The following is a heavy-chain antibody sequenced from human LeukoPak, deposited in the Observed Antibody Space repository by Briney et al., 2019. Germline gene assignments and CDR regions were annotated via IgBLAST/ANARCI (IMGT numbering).Heavy chain of an antibody. Sequence: ASVKLSCKASGSTFTSYYMHWGRQAPGQGLEWMGIINPSGGSTSYAQKFPGRVTMTRDTSTSTVYMELSSLRSEDPAVYYCAREERYNWNDGDAFDIWGQGTMVTVSS. V-gene: IGHV1-46*01. CDR3: AREERYNWNDGDAFDI. D-gene: IGHD1-1*01. CDR2: INPSGGST. CDR1: GSTFTSYY. J-gene: IGHJ3*02.